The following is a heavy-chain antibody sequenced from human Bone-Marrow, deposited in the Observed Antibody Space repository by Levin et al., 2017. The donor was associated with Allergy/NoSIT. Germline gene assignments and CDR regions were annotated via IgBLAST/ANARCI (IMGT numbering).Heavy chain of an antibody. J-gene: IGHJ5*01. CDR1: GYNFISYG. Sequence: WASVKVSCKASGYNFISYGITWVRQAPGQGLEWMGWTSAYHGNSNSAQKFQGRLTMTTDTATSTAYMELENLRSDDTAVYYCARLVLETVPANINFDSWGPGTLVTVSS. CDR3: ARLVLETVPANINFDS. V-gene: IGHV1-18*01. D-gene: IGHD2-8*02. CDR2: TSAYHGNS.